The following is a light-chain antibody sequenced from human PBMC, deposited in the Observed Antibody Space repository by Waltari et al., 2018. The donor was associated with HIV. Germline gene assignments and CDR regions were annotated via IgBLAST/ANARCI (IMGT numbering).Light chain of an antibody. CDR1: QSVLYNSNNKNY. J-gene: IGKJ2*02. CDR2: WAS. Sequence: IVMSQSPDSLAVSLGERATIKCKSSQSVLYNSNNKNYLAWYQQKPGQPPHLLIYWASTRESGVPGRFSGSGSGTDFTLTISSLQAEDVAVYYCQQYFTTPWTFGQGTKLEIK. V-gene: IGKV4-1*01. CDR3: QQYFTTPWT.